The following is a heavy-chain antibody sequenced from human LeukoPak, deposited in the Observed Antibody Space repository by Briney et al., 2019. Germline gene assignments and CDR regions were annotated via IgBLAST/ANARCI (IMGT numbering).Heavy chain of an antibody. D-gene: IGHD2-15*01. J-gene: IGHJ5*02. CDR2: INHSGST. V-gene: IGHV4-34*01. Sequence: SETLSLTCAVYGGSFSGYYWSWIRQPPGKGLEWIGEINHSGSTNYNPSLKSRVTISVDTSKNQFSLKLSSVTAADTAVYYCARGEVVVVAATGNWFDPWGLGTLVTVSS. CDR3: ARGEVVVVAATGNWFDP. CDR1: GGSFSGYY.